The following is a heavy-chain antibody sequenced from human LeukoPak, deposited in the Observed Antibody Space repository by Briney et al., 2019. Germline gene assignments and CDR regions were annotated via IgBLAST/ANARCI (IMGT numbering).Heavy chain of an antibody. V-gene: IGHV3-33*06. D-gene: IGHD6-6*01. CDR3: AKDRYPYSSSSVHWFDP. CDR2: IWYDGSNK. CDR1: GFTFSSYG. Sequence: PGGSLRLSCAASGFTFSSYGMHWVRQAPGKGLEWVAVIWYDGSNKYYADSLKGRFTISRDNSKNMLYLQMNILRVEDTAVYYRAKDRYPYSSSSVHWFDPWGQGTLVTVSS. J-gene: IGHJ5*02.